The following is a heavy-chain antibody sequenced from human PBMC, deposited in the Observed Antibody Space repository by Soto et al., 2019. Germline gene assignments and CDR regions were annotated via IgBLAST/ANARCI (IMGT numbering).Heavy chain of an antibody. CDR2: ISYDGSNK. CDR3: ANDPYSSGWYYSDY. CDR1: GFTFSSYG. V-gene: IGHV3-30*18. J-gene: IGHJ4*02. D-gene: IGHD6-19*01. Sequence: PGGSLRLSCAASGFTFSSYGMHWVRQAPGKGLEWVAVISYDGSNKYYADSVKGRFTISRDNSKNTLYLQMNSLRAEDTAVHYCANDPYSSGWYYSDYWGQATLVTVSS.